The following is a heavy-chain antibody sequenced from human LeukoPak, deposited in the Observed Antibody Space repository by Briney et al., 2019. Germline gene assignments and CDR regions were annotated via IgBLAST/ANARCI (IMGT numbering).Heavy chain of an antibody. Sequence: GASVKVSCKASGGTFSSYAISWVRQAPGQGLEWMGGSIPIFGTANYAQKFQGRVTITADESTSTAYMELSSLRSEDTAVYYCAREGIAAAGTGRNWFDPWGQGTLVTVSS. CDR2: SIPIFGTA. D-gene: IGHD6-13*01. J-gene: IGHJ5*02. CDR3: AREGIAAAGTGRNWFDP. V-gene: IGHV1-69*13. CDR1: GGTFSSYA.